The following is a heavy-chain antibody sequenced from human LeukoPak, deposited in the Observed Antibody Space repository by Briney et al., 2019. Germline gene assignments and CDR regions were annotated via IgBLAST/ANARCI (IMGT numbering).Heavy chain of an antibody. CDR2: ISWNSGSI. CDR1: GFTFDDYA. CDR3: ATGRSGYSYGWDYFDY. D-gene: IGHD5-18*01. Sequence: GGSLRLSCAASGFTFDDYAMHWVRQAPGKGLEWVSGISWNSGSIGYADSVKGRFTISRDNAKNSLYLQMNSLRAEDTALYYCATGRSGYSYGWDYFDYWGQGTLVTVSS. J-gene: IGHJ4*02. V-gene: IGHV3-9*01.